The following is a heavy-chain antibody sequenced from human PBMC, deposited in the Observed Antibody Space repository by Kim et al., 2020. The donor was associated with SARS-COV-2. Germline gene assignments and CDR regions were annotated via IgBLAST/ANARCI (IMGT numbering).Heavy chain of an antibody. J-gene: IGHJ5*02. Sequence: GGSLRLSCAASGFTFSSYGMHWVRQAPGKGLEWVAVIWYDGSNKYYADSVKGRFTISRDNSKNTLYLQMNSLRAEDTAVYYCARGNPERRLNWFDPWGQGTLVTVSS. CDR3: ARGNPERRLNWFDP. CDR1: GFTFSSYG. D-gene: IGHD1-1*01. V-gene: IGHV3-33*01. CDR2: IWYDGSNK.